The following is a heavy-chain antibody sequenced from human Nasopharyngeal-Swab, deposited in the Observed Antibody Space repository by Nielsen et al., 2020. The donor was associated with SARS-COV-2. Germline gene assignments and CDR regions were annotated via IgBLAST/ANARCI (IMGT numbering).Heavy chain of an antibody. CDR1: GFSFSTYG. D-gene: IGHD3-3*01. CDR2: ISRSSVII. Sequence: GESLKISCAASGFSFSTYGMNWVRQAPGKALEWVSYISRSSVIIYDAGSVKGRFTISRDNARNSLYLQMNSLRAEDTAVYYCARDGLDYDFWSAYFMDVWGQGTTVTVSS. CDR3: ARDGLDYDFWSAYFMDV. J-gene: IGHJ6*02. V-gene: IGHV3-48*04.